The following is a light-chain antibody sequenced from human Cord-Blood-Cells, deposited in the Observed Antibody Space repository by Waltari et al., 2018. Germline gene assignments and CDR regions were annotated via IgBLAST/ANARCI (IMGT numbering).Light chain of an antibody. Sequence: QPALTQPASVSGSPGQSITISCTGPRRDVGRFNLVSWYQQHPGKAAKLMIYEGSKRPSGVSNRFSGSKSGNTASLTIAGLQAEDEADYYCCSSAGSSTVVFGGATKLTV. CDR3: CSSAGSSTVV. V-gene: IGLV2-23*01. CDR2: EGS. CDR1: RRDVGRFNL. J-gene: IGLJ2*01.